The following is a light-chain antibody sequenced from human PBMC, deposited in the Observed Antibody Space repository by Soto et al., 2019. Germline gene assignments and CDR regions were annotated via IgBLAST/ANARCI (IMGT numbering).Light chain of an antibody. V-gene: IGKV3-20*01. Sequence: TQSPVTLSVSPVERATLSFRSCHSISRNLAWYQQKPGQPPRLLIYGPSTRATGIPDRFSGSGSGTDFTLTISRLEHEDFAAYYCQQYGSSPPITFGQGTRLEIK. CDR3: QQYGSSPPIT. CDR2: GPS. J-gene: IGKJ5*01. CDR1: HSISRN.